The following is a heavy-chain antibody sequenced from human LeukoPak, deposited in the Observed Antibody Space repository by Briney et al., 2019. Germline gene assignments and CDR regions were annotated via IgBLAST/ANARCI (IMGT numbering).Heavy chain of an antibody. CDR2: ISSGSRNI. CDR3: ARRTEVWKTYGSYYYYMDV. J-gene: IGHJ6*03. Sequence: GGSLRLSCAASGFTFSSYDMNWVRQAPGKGLEWVSDISSGSRNINYADSVKGRFTVSRDNAKNSLYLQMNSLRVGDTAVYYCARRTEVWKTYGSYYYYMDVWGKGTTVTVSS. D-gene: IGHD4-17*01. CDR1: GFTFSSYD. V-gene: IGHV3-48*01.